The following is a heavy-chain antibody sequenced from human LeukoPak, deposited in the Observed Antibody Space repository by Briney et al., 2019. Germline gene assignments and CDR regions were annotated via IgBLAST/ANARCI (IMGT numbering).Heavy chain of an antibody. Sequence: GGSLRLSCAASGFTFDDYAMHWVRQAPGKGLEWVSGISWNSGSIGYADSVKGRFTISRDNAKNSLYLQMNSLRAEDMALYYCARDPLRITQGGYFEYWGQGTLVTVSS. CDR2: ISWNSGSI. V-gene: IGHV3-9*03. CDR3: ARDPLRITQGGYFEY. J-gene: IGHJ4*02. D-gene: IGHD3-10*01. CDR1: GFTFDDYA.